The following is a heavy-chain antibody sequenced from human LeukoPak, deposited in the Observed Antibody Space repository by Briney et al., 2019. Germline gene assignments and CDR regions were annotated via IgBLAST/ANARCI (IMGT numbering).Heavy chain of an antibody. CDR1: GFTFSSYG. V-gene: IGHV3-23*01. CDR2: ISGSGGST. D-gene: IGHD3-3*01. Sequence: GGSLRPSCAASGFTFSSYGMSWVRQAPGKGLEWVSAISGSGGSTYYADSVKGRFTISRDNSKNTLYLQMNSLRAEDTAIYYCARDERLLSFLKWGQGTLVTVSS. J-gene: IGHJ4*02. CDR3: ARDERLLSFLK.